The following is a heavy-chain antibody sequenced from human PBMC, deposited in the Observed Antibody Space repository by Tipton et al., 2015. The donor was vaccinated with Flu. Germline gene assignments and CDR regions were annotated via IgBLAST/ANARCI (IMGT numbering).Heavy chain of an antibody. D-gene: IGHD3-22*01. J-gene: IGHJ1*01. CDR1: GFTVSSNY. CDR2: IYSGGST. Sequence: SLRLSCAASGFTVSSNYMSWVRQAPGKGLEWVSVIYSGGSTYYADSVKGRFTTSRDNSKNTLYLQMNSLRAEDTAVYYCARDTTRRDSSGYYVGLHFQHWGQGTLVTVSS. V-gene: IGHV3-66*01. CDR3: ARDTTRRDSSGYYVGLHFQH.